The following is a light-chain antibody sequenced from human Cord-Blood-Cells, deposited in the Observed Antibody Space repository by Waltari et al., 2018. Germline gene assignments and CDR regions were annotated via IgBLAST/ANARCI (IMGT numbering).Light chain of an antibody. CDR2: DAS. CDR1: QSISSW. Sequence: DIQMTQSPSTLSASVGDRVTITCRASQSISSWLAWYQQKPGKAPKLLIYDASSLESGVPSRFSVSGSETEFTLTISSLQPDDFATYYCQQYNMYSWTFGQGTKVEIK. CDR3: QQYNMYSWT. J-gene: IGKJ1*01. V-gene: IGKV1-5*01.